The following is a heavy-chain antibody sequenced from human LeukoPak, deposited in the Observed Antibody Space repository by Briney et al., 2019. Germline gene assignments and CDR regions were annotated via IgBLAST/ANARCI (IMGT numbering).Heavy chain of an antibody. Sequence: GGSLRLSCAASGFTFSSYSMNWVRQAPEKGLEWISYITTSGGAKNYADSVKGRFTISRDNAENSLYLQMSSLRAEDTAVYYCARTRSSGYFTLDYWGQGTLVTVSS. CDR1: GFTFSSYS. V-gene: IGHV3-48*01. CDR2: ITTSGGAK. D-gene: IGHD3-22*01. J-gene: IGHJ4*02. CDR3: ARTRSSGYFTLDY.